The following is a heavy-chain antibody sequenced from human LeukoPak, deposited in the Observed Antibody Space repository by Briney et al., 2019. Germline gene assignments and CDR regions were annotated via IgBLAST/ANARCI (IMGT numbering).Heavy chain of an antibody. CDR3: ARRDSSGWSHDWFDP. J-gene: IGHJ5*02. V-gene: IGHV5-51*01. Sequence: GESLKISCKGSGYSFTSYWIGWVRQMPGKGLEWMGIIYPSDSDTTYSPSFQGHVTISADKSISTVYLQWSSLKAADSAMYYCARRDSSGWSHDWFDPWGQGTLVTVSS. CDR2: IYPSDSDT. CDR1: GYSFTSYW. D-gene: IGHD6-19*01.